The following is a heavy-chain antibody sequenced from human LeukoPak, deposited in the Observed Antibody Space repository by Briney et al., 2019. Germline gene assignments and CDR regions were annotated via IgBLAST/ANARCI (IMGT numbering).Heavy chain of an antibody. J-gene: IGHJ3*02. CDR1: GYTFTGYY. CDR3: ARVRPYYDSSGYYSPGEADAFDI. CDR2: INPNSGGT. Sequence: ASVKVSCKASGYTFTGYYMHWVRQAPGQGLEWMGWINPNSGGTNYAQKFQGRVTMTRDTSISTAYMELSRLRSDDTAVYYCARVRPYYDSSGYYSPGEADAFDIWGQGTMVTVSS. V-gene: IGHV1-2*02. D-gene: IGHD3-22*01.